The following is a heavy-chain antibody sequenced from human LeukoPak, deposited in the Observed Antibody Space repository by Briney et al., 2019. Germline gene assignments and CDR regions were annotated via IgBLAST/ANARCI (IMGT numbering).Heavy chain of an antibody. Sequence: SETLSLTCTVSGGSISSYYWSWIRQPPGKGLEWIGYIYYSGSTNYNPSLKSRVTISVDTSKNQFSLKLSSVTAADTAVYYCARHFGVVTAAIWFDPWGQGTLVTVSS. CDR3: ARHFGVVTAAIWFDP. J-gene: IGHJ5*02. V-gene: IGHV4-59*08. CDR2: IYYSGST. CDR1: GGSISSYY. D-gene: IGHD2-2*01.